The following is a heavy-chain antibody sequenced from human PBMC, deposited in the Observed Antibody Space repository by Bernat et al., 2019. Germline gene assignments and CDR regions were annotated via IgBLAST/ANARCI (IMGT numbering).Heavy chain of an antibody. Sequence: QVQLVQSGAEVKKPGASVKVSCKASGYTFTSYGISWVRQAPGQGLEWMGWISAYNGNTNYAQKLQGRVTMTTETATSTAYKELRSLRSDDTAVYYCARAQQQLEKGYDYYGMDVWGQGTTVTVSS. J-gene: IGHJ6*02. V-gene: IGHV1-18*04. CDR3: ARAQQQLEKGYDYYGMDV. CDR1: GYTFTSYG. CDR2: ISAYNGNT. D-gene: IGHD6-13*01.